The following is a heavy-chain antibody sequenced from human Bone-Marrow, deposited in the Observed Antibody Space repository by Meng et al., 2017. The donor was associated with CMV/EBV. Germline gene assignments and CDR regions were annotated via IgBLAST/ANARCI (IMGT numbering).Heavy chain of an antibody. CDR3: ARVLSGRKGYYYYYGMDV. CDR2: SNAGNGNT. J-gene: IGHJ6*02. CDR1: GYTFTSYA. V-gene: IGHV1-3*02. D-gene: IGHD2-15*01. Sequence: ASVKVSCKASGYTFTSYAMHWVRQAPGQRLEWMGWSNAGNGNTKYSQEFQDRVTMTTDTSTSTAYMELRSLRSDDTAVYYCARVLSGRKGYYYYYGMDVWGQGTTVTVSS.